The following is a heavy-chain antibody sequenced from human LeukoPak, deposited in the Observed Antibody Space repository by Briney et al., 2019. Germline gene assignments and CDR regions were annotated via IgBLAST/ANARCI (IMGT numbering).Heavy chain of an antibody. CDR3: ARGDSGYDYGFDN. D-gene: IGHD5-12*01. CDR2: IIPIFGTT. CDR1: GGTFSSHA. Sequence: ASVKVSCKASGGTFSSHAISWVRQAPGQGLEWVGGIIPIFGTTNYAQKFQGRVTITTDESTSTGYMELRSLRSDDTAVYYCARGDSGYDYGFDNWGQGTLVTVS. V-gene: IGHV1-69*05. J-gene: IGHJ4*02.